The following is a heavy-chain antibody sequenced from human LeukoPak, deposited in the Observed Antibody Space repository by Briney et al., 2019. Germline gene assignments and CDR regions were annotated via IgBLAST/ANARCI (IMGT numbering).Heavy chain of an antibody. Sequence: ASVTVSCKASGYTFTSYAMNWVRQAPGQGLEWMGWINTNTGNPTYAQGFTGRFVFSLDTSVSTAYLQISSLKAEDTAVYYCARDISRVRGVIRVRYFDYWGQGTLVTVSS. CDR1: GYTFTSYA. J-gene: IGHJ4*02. CDR2: INTNTGNP. D-gene: IGHD3-10*01. V-gene: IGHV7-4-1*02. CDR3: ARDISRVRGVIRVRYFDY.